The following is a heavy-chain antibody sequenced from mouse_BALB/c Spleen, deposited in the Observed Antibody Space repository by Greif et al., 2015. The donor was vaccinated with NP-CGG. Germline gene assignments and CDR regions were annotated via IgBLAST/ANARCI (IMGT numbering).Heavy chain of an antibody. CDR2: IWAGGST. V-gene: IGHV2-9*02. D-gene: IGHD2-12*01. CDR1: GFSLTSYG. J-gene: IGHJ3*01. CDR3: ARPLYSY. Sequence: QVQLKESGPGLVAPSQGLSITCTVSGFSLTSYGVHWVRQPPGKGLEWLGVIWAGGSTNYNSALMSRLSISKGNSKSQVFLKMNSLQTDDTAMYYCARPLYSYWGQGTLVTVSA.